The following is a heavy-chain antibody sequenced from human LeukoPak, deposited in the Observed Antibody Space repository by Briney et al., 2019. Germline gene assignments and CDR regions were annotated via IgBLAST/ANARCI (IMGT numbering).Heavy chain of an antibody. D-gene: IGHD1-26*01. V-gene: IGHV3-48*04. J-gene: IGHJ3*02. CDR2: ISSSGSTI. CDR3: ARAVAATLGDAFDI. CDR1: GFTFSNSW. Sequence: PGGSLRLSCAASGFTFSNSWMHWVRQAPGKGLEWVSYISSSGSTIYYADSVKGRFTISRDNAKNSLYLQMNSLRAEDTAVYYCARAVAATLGDAFDIWGQGTMVTVSS.